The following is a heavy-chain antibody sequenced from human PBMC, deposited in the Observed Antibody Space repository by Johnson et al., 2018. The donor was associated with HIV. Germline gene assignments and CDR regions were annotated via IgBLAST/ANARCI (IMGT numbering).Heavy chain of an antibody. CDR3: ARDEQWLDSSAFDM. J-gene: IGHJ3*02. V-gene: IGHV3-74*01. D-gene: IGHD6-19*01. CDR1: GFTFSSYA. CDR2: INSDGSST. Sequence: DVQVVESGGGVVQPGRSLRLSCAASGFTFSSYAMHWVRQVPGKGLVWVSRINSDGSSTTYADSVKGRFTISRDNAKDSLYLQMNSLRADDTAVYYCARDEQWLDSSAFDMWGQGTMVTVSS.